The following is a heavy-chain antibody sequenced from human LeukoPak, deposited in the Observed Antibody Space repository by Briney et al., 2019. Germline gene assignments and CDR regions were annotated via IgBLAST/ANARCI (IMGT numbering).Heavy chain of an antibody. V-gene: IGHV3-7*01. CDR2: IKQDASEK. D-gene: IGHD5-12*01. CDR1: GFTFSGYW. J-gene: IGHJ4*02. CDR3: ARSVYSGYEDY. Sequence: GGSLRLSCAASGFTFSGYWMSWVRQAPGKGLEWVANIKQDASEKYYVDSVKGRFTISRDNAKNSLYLQMHSLRGEDTAVYYCARSVYSGYEDYWGQGTLVTVSS.